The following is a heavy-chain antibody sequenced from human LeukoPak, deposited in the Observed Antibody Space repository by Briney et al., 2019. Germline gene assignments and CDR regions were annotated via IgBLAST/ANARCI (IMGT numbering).Heavy chain of an antibody. CDR2: INHSGST. Sequence: SETLPLTCAVYGGSFSGYYWSWIRQPPGKGLEWIGEINHSGSTNYNPSLKSRVTISVDTSKNQFSLKLSSVTAADTAVYYCARRSSVEMASPFDYWGQGTLVTVSS. D-gene: IGHD5-24*01. CDR1: GGSFSGYY. J-gene: IGHJ4*02. CDR3: ARRSSVEMASPFDY. V-gene: IGHV4-34*01.